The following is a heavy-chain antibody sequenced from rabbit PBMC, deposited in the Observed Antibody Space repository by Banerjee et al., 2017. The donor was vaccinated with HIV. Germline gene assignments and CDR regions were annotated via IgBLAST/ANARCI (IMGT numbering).Heavy chain of an antibody. V-gene: IGHV1S45*01. CDR1: GFSFSSGYV. CDR3: ARERAGDADYGYAGHDGFDP. Sequence: QEQLEESGGGLFQPGGSLALTCKASGFSFSSGYVMCWVRQAPGKGLEWIGCINANSGSTYYASWAKGRFTITRSTSLNTVTLQLTSLTAAETATYFCARERAGDADYGYAGHDGFDPWGPGTLVTVS. J-gene: IGHJ2*01. D-gene: IGHD6-1*01. CDR2: INANSGST.